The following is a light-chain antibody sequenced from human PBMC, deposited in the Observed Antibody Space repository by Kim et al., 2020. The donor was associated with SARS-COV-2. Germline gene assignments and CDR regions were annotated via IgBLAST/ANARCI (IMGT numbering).Light chain of an antibody. CDR3: QAWDSSTTMV. CDR2: QDN. Sequence: VSPGQTATITCSGDKLGNKYVSWYQQEPGQSPVLVIYQDNERPSGIPERFSGSNSGNTATLTISGTQAMDEADYYCQAWDSSTTMVFGGGTQLTVL. CDR1: KLGNKY. V-gene: IGLV3-1*01. J-gene: IGLJ3*02.